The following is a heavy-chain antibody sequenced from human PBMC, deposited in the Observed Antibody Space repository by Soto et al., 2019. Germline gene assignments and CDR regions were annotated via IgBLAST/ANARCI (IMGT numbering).Heavy chain of an antibody. V-gene: IGHV4-31*03. CDR2: IYYSGST. Sequence: QVQLQESGPGLVKPSQTLSLTCTVSGGSISSGGYYWSWIRQHQGKGLEWIGYIYYSGSTYYNPSLTSRVTISVDTSKNQFSLKLSSVTAADTAVYYCARVQLDSSSLHWFDPWGQGTMVTVSS. J-gene: IGHJ5*02. CDR1: GGSISSGGYY. CDR3: ARVQLDSSSLHWFDP. D-gene: IGHD6-13*01.